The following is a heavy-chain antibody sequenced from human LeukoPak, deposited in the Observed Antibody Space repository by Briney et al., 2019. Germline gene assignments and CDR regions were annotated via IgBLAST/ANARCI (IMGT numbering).Heavy chain of an antibody. D-gene: IGHD6-6*01. V-gene: IGHV1-2*02. J-gene: IGHJ6*03. CDR2: INPNSGGT. Sequence: ASVKVSCKASGYTFTGYYMHWVRQAPGQGLEWMGWINPNSGGTNYAQKFQGRVTMTRDTSISTAYMELSRLRSDDTAVYYCAREEYSSSSPDYYCYYYMDVWGKGTTVTVSS. CDR3: AREEYSSSSPDYYCYYYMDV. CDR1: GYTFTGYY.